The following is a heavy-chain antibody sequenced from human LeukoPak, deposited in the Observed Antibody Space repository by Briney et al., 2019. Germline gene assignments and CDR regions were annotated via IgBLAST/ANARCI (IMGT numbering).Heavy chain of an antibody. CDR3: ARVYINARRSYSSSSDY. J-gene: IGHJ4*02. CDR1: GFTFDDYG. Sequence: GGSLRLSCAASGFTFDDYGMSWVRQAPGKGLEWVSGINWNGGSTGYADSVKGRFTISRDNAKNSLYLQMNSLRAEDTALYYCARVYINARRSYSSSSDYWGQGTLVTVSS. V-gene: IGHV3-20*04. CDR2: INWNGGST. D-gene: IGHD6-6*01.